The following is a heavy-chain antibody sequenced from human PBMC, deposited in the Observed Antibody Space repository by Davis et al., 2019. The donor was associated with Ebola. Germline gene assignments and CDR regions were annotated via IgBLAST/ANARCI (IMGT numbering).Heavy chain of an antibody. V-gene: IGHV4-4*02. J-gene: IGHJ4*02. CDR1: GFTFTTAW. Sequence: MPSETLSLTCAASGFTFTTAWMSWVRQSPGKGLEWIGEIYHSGSVNYNPSLKSRVTISIDKSNNRFSLKVTSVTAADAAVYYCARDIMDSSMIYFDSWGQGTLVTVSS. D-gene: IGHD5-18*01. CDR2: IYHSGSV. CDR3: ARDIMDSSMIYFDS.